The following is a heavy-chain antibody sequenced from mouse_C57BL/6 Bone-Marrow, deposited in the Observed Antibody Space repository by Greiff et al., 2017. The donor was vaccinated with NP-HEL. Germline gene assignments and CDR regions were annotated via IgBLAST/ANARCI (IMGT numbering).Heavy chain of an antibody. CDR2: IWRGGST. CDR3: ANDYDGNYYAMDY. J-gene: IGHJ4*01. CDR1: GFSLTSYG. Sequence: QVHVKQSGPGLVQPSQSLSITCTVSGFSLTSYGVHWVRQSPGKGLEWLGVIWRGGSTDYNAAFMSRLSITKDNSKSQVFFKMNSLQADDTAIYYCANDYDGNYYAMDYWGQGTSVTVSS. V-gene: IGHV2-5*01. D-gene: IGHD2-4*01.